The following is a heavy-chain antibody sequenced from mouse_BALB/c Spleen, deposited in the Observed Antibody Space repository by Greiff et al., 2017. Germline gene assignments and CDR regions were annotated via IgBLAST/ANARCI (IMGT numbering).Heavy chain of an antibody. CDR3: ARGLTGTHWYFDV. V-gene: IGHV5-4*02. D-gene: IGHD4-1*01. CDR1: GFTFSDYY. J-gene: IGHJ1*01. Sequence: VQLKESGGGLVKPGGSLKLSCAASGFTFSDYYMYWVRQTPEKRLEWVATISDGGSYTYYPDSVKGRFTISRDNAKNNLYLQMSSLKSEDTAMYYCARGLTGTHWYFDVWGAGTTVTVSS. CDR2: ISDGGSYT.